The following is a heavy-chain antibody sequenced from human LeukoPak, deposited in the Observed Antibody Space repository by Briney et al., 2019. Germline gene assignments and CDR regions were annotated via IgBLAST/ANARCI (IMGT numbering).Heavy chain of an antibody. CDR2: INSDGSST. CDR1: GFTFSSYW. J-gene: IGHJ4*02. V-gene: IGHV3-74*01. D-gene: IGHD1-26*01. CDR3: ARVEGSGIIDY. Sequence: PGGSLSLSCAASGFTFSSYWMHWVRQAPGKGLVWVSRINSDGSSTSYADSVKGRFTISRDNAKNTLYLQMNSLRAEDTAVYYCARVEGSGIIDYWGQGTLVTVSS.